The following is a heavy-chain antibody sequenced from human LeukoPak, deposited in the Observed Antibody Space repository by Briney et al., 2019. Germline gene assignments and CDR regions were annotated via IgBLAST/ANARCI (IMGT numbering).Heavy chain of an antibody. D-gene: IGHD6-13*01. V-gene: IGHV1-3*03. CDR1: GYTFTNYA. Sequence: ASVKVSCKASGYTFTNYAIHWVRQAPGQRFEWMGWINAANGHTKYSQEFQDRITITRDTFATTAYMELSNLRSEDMALYYCARGRGPPNSNRDFHYYYYMDVWGTGTTVTVSS. CDR2: INAANGHT. J-gene: IGHJ6*03. CDR3: ARGRGPPNSNRDFHYYYYMDV.